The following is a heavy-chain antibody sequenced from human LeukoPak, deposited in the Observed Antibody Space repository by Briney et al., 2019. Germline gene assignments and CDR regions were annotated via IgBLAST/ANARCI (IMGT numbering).Heavy chain of an antibody. CDR1: GFTYSSYS. CDR2: ISRDGGTI. D-gene: IGHD4-17*01. CDR3: ARKAITVTAFDY. Sequence: GGSLRLSCAASGFTYSSYSMSWVRQAPGKGLEWGSFISRDGGTIDYADSVKGRFTISRDNAKNSLYLQMSRLRGEDTAVYYRARKAITVTAFDYWGQGTLVTVSS. J-gene: IGHJ4*02. V-gene: IGHV3-48*04.